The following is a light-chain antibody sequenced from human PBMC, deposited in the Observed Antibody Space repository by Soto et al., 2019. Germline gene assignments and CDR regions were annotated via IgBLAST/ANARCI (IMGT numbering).Light chain of an antibody. J-gene: IGLJ2*01. CDR1: SSDVGAYKY. CDR3: SSYTTDSTLV. CDR2: EVS. V-gene: IGLV2-14*01. Sequence: QSVLTQPASVSGSPGQSITISCTGTSSDVGAYKYVYWYQQQPDKAPRLMIYEVSNRPSGVSSRFSGSKSGNTASLTISGLRAEDEAVYYCSSYTTDSTLVFGGGTKVTVL.